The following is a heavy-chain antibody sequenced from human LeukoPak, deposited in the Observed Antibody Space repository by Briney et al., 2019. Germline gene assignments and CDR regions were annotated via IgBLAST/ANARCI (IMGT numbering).Heavy chain of an antibody. CDR2: ISGSGGST. CDR1: GFTFSSYA. V-gene: IGHV3-23*01. D-gene: IGHD6-19*01. Sequence: PGGSLRLFCAASGFTFSSYAMSWVRQAPGKGLEWVSAISGSGGSTYYADSVKGRFTISRDNSKNTLYLQMNSLRAEDTAVYYCAKVRVAGHDAFDIWGQGTMVTVSS. J-gene: IGHJ3*02. CDR3: AKVRVAGHDAFDI.